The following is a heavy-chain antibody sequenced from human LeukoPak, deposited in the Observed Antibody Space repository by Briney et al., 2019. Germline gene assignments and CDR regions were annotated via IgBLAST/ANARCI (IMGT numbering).Heavy chain of an antibody. D-gene: IGHD3-3*01. Sequence: PGGSLRLSCAASGFTFSSYAMSWVRQAPGKGLEWVSAISGSGGSTYYADSVKGRFTISRDNSKNTLYLQMRSLRAEDSALYYCARDVGVVMFDYWGQGTLVTVSS. V-gene: IGHV3-23*01. CDR1: GFTFSSYA. CDR3: ARDVGVVMFDY. CDR2: ISGSGGST. J-gene: IGHJ4*02.